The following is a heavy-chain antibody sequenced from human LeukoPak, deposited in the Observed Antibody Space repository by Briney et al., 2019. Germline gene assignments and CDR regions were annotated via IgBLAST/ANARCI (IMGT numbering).Heavy chain of an antibody. Sequence: SETLSLTCTVSGGSISSYYWSWIRQPPGKGLEWIGYIYYSGSTNYNPSLKSRVTISVDTSKNQFSLKLSSVTAADTAVYYCAITTVVTRYDAFDIWGQGTMVTVSS. J-gene: IGHJ3*02. CDR1: GGSISSYY. V-gene: IGHV4-59*01. CDR2: IYYSGST. CDR3: AITTVVTRYDAFDI. D-gene: IGHD4-23*01.